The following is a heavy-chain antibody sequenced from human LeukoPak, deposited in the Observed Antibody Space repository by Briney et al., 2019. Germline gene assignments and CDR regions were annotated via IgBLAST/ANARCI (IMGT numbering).Heavy chain of an antibody. CDR3: ARVNGGYSSGWYQYYFDY. J-gene: IGHJ4*02. Sequence: GGSLRLSCAASGFTFSGYEMNWVRQAPGKGLEWVSYISSSGSTIYYADSVKGRFTISRDNAKNSLYLQMNSLRAEDTAVYYCARVNGGYSSGWYQYYFDYWGQGTLVTVSS. CDR2: ISSSGSTI. D-gene: IGHD6-19*01. CDR1: GFTFSGYE. V-gene: IGHV3-48*03.